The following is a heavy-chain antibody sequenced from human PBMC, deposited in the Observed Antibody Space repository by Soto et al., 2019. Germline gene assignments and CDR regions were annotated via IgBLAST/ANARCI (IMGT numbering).Heavy chain of an antibody. V-gene: IGHV3-33*01. Sequence: GGSLRLSCAASGFTFSSYGMHWVRQAPGKGLEWVAVIWYDGSNKYYADSVKGRFTISRDNSKNTLYLQMNSLRAEDTAVYYCARAWVEKAPTGIAAAGTLPQLYYYYYGMDVWGQGTTVTVSS. CDR3: ARAWVEKAPTGIAAAGTLPQLYYYYYGMDV. CDR2: IWYDGSNK. D-gene: IGHD6-13*01. J-gene: IGHJ6*02. CDR1: GFTFSSYG.